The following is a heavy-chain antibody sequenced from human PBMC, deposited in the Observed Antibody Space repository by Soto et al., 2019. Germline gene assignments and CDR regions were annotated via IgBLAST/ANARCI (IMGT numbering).Heavy chain of an antibody. D-gene: IGHD5-18*01. CDR3: ATSVNSAMAFDY. J-gene: IGHJ4*02. Sequence: QVQLVQSGAEVKKPGASVRVSCKASGYTFTHYYIHWVRQAPGQGLEWMGIINPNGGITTYAQKFRAGFSMTQDTSTSTVYLELSSLRSEDSAVYYCATSVNSAMAFDYWGQGTLVTVSS. CDR1: GYTFTHYY. CDR2: INPNGGIT. V-gene: IGHV1-46*01.